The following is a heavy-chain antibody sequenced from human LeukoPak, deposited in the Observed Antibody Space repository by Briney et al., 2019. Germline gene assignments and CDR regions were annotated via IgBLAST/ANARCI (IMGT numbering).Heavy chain of an antibody. CDR3: AKGINYGGNLWGGYYYGMDV. CDR1: GFTFSSYW. Sequence: GGSLRLSCAASGFTFSSYWMSWVRQAPGKGLEWVAVISYGGSNKYYADSVKGRFTISRDNSKNTLYLQMNSLRAEDTAVYYCAKGINYGGNLWGGYYYGMDVWGQGTTVTVSS. CDR2: ISYGGSNK. V-gene: IGHV3-30*18. D-gene: IGHD4-23*01. J-gene: IGHJ6*02.